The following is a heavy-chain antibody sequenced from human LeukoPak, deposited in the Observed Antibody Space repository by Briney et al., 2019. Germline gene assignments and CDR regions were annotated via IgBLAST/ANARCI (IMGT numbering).Heavy chain of an antibody. D-gene: IGHD2-2*02. CDR2: MNPKSGDT. CDR1: GYSFTNYD. Sequence: ASVKVSCKASGYSFTNYDINWVRQATGQGLEWMGWMNPKSGDTGYSQKFQGRVFITRDTSINTAYMELSSLGSDDTAVYYCARGWGYCSSTSCYNYYYYYMDVWGKGTTVTVSS. V-gene: IGHV1-8*03. CDR3: ARGWGYCSSTSCYNYYYYYMDV. J-gene: IGHJ6*03.